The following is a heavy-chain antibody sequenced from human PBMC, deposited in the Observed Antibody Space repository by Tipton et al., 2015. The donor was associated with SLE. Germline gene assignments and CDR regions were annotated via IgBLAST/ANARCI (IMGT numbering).Heavy chain of an antibody. CDR2: MSYGGAT. CDR1: DGSISSSRSY. Sequence: TLSLTCTVSDGSISSSRSYWGWIRQPPGKGREWIASMSYGGATYNNPPLQSRVTVSVDTSNNQFSLNLRSVTAADTGVYYCSRHGYTSGWRLSNWFDRWGQGTLVTVSS. J-gene: IGHJ5*02. CDR3: SRHGYTSGWRLSNWFDR. V-gene: IGHV4-39*01. D-gene: IGHD6-19*01.